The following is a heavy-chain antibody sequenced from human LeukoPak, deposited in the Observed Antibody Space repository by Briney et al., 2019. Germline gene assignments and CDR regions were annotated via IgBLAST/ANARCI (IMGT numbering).Heavy chain of an antibody. CDR2: INPSGGST. J-gene: IGHJ5*02. CDR3: ARSNRDNWFDP. Sequence: ASVKVSCKASGYTFTSYYMHWVRQAPGQGLEWMGIINPSGGSTSYAQKFQGRVTMTRDTSINTADMELSGLRSDDTAVYYCARSNRDNWFDPWGQGTLVTVSS. V-gene: IGHV1-46*01. CDR1: GYTFTSYY. D-gene: IGHD7-27*01.